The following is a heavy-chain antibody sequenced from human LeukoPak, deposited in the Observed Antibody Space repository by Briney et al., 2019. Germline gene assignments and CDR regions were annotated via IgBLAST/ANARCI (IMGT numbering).Heavy chain of an antibody. Sequence: PGRSLRLSCAASGFTFSSYGMHWVRQAPGKGLEWVAVISYDGSNKYYADSVKGRFTISRDNSKNTLYLQMNSLRAEDTAVYYCITPLPYSAQGGQGTLVTVSS. CDR3: ITPLPYSAQ. CDR2: ISYDGSNK. V-gene: IGHV3-30*03. J-gene: IGHJ4*02. D-gene: IGHD2-21*01. CDR1: GFTFSSYG.